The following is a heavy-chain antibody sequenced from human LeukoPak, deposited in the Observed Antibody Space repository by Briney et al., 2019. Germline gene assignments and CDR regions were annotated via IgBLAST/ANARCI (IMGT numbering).Heavy chain of an antibody. CDR1: GFTFNTYA. J-gene: IGHJ4*02. V-gene: IGHV3-30-3*01. Sequence: GRSLRLSCAASGFTFNTYAMHWVRQAPGKGLEWVVVISYDGSSKSYAEPVKGRFTISRDNSGLYMHMSSLRAEDTAVYYCARGDQWLDYWGQGTLLTVSS. D-gene: IGHD6-19*01. CDR3: ARGDQWLDY. CDR2: ISYDGSSK.